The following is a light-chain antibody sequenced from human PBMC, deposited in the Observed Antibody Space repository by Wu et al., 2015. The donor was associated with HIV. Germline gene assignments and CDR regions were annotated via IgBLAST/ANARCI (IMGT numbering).Light chain of an antibody. CDR2: DAS. V-gene: IGKV3-11*01. Sequence: EIVLTQSPATLSLSPGERATLSCRASQSVASFLAWYQQKPGRAPRLLIYDASNRATGIPARFSGSGSGTDFTLTISSLEPEDFAVYYCQQRRYWPLYTFGQGTKLEIK. CDR3: QQRRYWPLYT. CDR1: QSVASF. J-gene: IGKJ2*01.